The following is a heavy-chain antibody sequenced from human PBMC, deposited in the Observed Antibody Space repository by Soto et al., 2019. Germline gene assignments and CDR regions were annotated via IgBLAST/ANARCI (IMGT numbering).Heavy chain of an antibody. CDR2: ISAYNGKR. J-gene: IGHJ3*02. V-gene: IGHV1-18*01. CDR1: GYDFTSYG. Sequence: QGQLLQSGDEVKKPGASVRVSCRASGYDFTSYGISWVRQAPGQGLEWVSWISAYNGKRDTAQKFQGRVTMTLDTSTGTAHMELGDLTSAETAVYYCARGRIVASIHDAFEIWAQGTMFAVSS. D-gene: IGHD2-21*01. CDR3: ARGRIVASIHDAFEI.